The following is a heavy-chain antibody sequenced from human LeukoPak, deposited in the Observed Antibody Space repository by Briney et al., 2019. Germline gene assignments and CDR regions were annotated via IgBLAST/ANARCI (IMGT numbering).Heavy chain of an antibody. J-gene: IGHJ4*02. CDR2: VYHSGIT. Sequence: SETLSLTCTVSGVSITNTQYYWAWIRQSPGEGLEWTGSVYHSGITYYTPSLKSRVSISVDTPKNQFSLKVTSVTAADTAVYYCAREWQYQFDYWGRGSLVTVSS. V-gene: IGHV4-39*07. D-gene: IGHD4-11*01. CDR3: AREWQYQFDY. CDR1: GVSITNTQYY.